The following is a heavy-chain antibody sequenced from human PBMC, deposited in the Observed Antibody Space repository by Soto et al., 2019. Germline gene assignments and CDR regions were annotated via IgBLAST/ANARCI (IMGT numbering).Heavy chain of an antibody. V-gene: IGHV1-2*04. Sequence: ASVXVSFKSSLYTFICYYIHFIRQAPGQGLEWMGYINPQTGAPTYAQKFKGSVTMTRETTLRKAYLELKTLTSNETDVCYCEKARGVSSDSLIKWLETWGQGTLV. CDR2: INPQTGAP. J-gene: IGHJ4*02. CDR1: LYTFICYY. D-gene: IGHD2-2*01. CDR3: EKARGVSSDSLIKWLET.